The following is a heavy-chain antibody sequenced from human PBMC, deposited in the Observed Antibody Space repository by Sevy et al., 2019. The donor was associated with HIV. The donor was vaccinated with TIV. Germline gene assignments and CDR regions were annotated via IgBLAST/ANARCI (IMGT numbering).Heavy chain of an antibody. J-gene: IGHJ4*02. CDR3: ARPQAYCGGDCYNYFDY. Sequence: ASVKVSCKASGYTFTSYGISWVRQAPGQGLEWMGWISAYNGNTNYAQKLQGRVTMTTDTSTSTAYMELRSLRSDETAVYYCARPQAYCGGDCYNYFDYWGQGTLVTVSS. CDR1: GYTFTSYG. D-gene: IGHD2-21*01. CDR2: ISAYNGNT. V-gene: IGHV1-18*01.